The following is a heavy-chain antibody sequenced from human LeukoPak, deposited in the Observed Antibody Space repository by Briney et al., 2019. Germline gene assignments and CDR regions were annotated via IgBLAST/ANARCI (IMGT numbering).Heavy chain of an antibody. CDR1: GFTFSSYG. CDR3: AKDTRATVTTGNWFDP. V-gene: IGHV3-30*02. J-gene: IGHJ5*02. D-gene: IGHD4-17*01. CDR2: IRYDGGNK. Sequence: PGVSLRLSCAASGFTFSSYGMHWVRQAPGKGLEWVAFIRYDGGNKYYADSVKGRFTISRDNSKNMLYLQMNSLRAEDTAMYYCAKDTRATVTTGNWFDPWGQGTLVTVSS.